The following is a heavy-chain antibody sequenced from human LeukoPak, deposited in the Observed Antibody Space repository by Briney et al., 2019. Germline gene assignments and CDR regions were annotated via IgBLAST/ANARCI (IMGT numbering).Heavy chain of an antibody. J-gene: IGHJ4*02. V-gene: IGHV1-2*02. Sequence: ASVKVSCKASGYTFTGYYMHWVRQAPGQGLEWMGWINPNRGDTNYAQKFQGRLTMTRDTSISTAYMELSRLRFDDTALYYCARAYYSSSGVEMYYFDYWGQGTLVTVSS. CDR2: INPNRGDT. CDR3: ARAYYSSSGVEMYYFDY. CDR1: GYTFTGYY. D-gene: IGHD6-13*01.